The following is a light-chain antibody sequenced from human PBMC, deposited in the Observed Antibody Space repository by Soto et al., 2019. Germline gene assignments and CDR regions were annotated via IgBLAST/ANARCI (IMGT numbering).Light chain of an antibody. CDR2: DNN. CDR1: NSNIWNNY. V-gene: IGLV1-51*01. CDR3: GTWDSSLSAVV. J-gene: IGLJ2*01. Sequence: QSVLTQPPSVSAAPGQKVTISCSGSNSNIWNNYVSWYQQLPGTAPKLLIYDNNKRPSGIPDRFSGSKSGTSATLGITGLQTGDEADYYCGTWDSSLSAVVFGGGTKLTVL.